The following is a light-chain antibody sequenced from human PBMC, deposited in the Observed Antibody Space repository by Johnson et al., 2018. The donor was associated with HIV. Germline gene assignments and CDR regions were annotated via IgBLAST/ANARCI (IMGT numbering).Light chain of an antibody. CDR1: SSNIGNNY. CDR2: DNN. CDR3: GTWDSSLSAEV. J-gene: IGLJ1*01. Sequence: SVLTQPPSVSAAPGQKVTISCSGSSSNIGNNYVSWYQQLPGTAPKLLIYDNNKRPSGIPDRFSGSKSCTSATLGITGLQTGDEADYYCGTWDSSLSAEVFGTGTKVTVL. V-gene: IGLV1-51*01.